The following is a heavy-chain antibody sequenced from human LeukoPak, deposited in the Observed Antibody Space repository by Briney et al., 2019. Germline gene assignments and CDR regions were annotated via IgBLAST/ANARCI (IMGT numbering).Heavy chain of an antibody. CDR2: IIPIFGTA. CDR1: VCTLSSYA. J-gene: IGHJ4*02. V-gene: IGHV1-69*05. D-gene: IGHD6-19*01. Sequence: SVNVSCMDSVCTLSSYAISWVRQAPGQGRAGVGGIIPIFGTANLPQKLQGRVTITTDEATSTAYLELSSLRSEDTAVYYCARDESSGWYNFFDDWGQGTLVTVSS. CDR3: ARDESSGWYNFFDD.